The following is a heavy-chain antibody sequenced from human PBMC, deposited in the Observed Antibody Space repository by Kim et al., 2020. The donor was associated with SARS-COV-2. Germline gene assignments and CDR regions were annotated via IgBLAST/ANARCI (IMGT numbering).Heavy chain of an antibody. D-gene: IGHD6-19*01. CDR3: ARDGGRSGWYGYFQH. V-gene: IGHV3-33*01. J-gene: IGHJ1*01. CDR1: GFTFSSYG. CDR2: IWYGGSNK. Sequence: GGSLRLSCAASGFTFSSYGMHWVRQAPGKGLEWVAVIWYGGSNKYYADSVKGRFTISRDNSKNTLYLQMNSLRAEDTAVYYCARDGGRSGWYGYFQHWGQGTLVTVSS.